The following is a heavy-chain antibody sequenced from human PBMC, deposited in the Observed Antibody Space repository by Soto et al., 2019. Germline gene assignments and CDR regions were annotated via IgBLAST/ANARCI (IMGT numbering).Heavy chain of an antibody. CDR2: IYYSGST. V-gene: IGHV4-61*01. J-gene: IGHJ4*02. CDR1: GGSVSSGSYY. D-gene: IGHD4-17*01. CDR3: AREGRTTVVTPAVDY. Sequence: QVQLQESGPGLVKPSETLSLTCTVSGGSVSSGSYYWSWIRQPPGKGLEWIGYIYYSGSTNYNPYLEGRVTIEVDTSRYQCSLKLSAVTAADTAVYYCAREGRTTVVTPAVDYWGQGTMVPVSS.